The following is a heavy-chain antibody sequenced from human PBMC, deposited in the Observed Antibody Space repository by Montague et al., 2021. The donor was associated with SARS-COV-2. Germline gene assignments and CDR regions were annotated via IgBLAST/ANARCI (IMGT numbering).Heavy chain of an antibody. Sequence: SETLSLTCSVSGDSITNHYWSWIRQPAGKGLEWIGRMHFTGKTNFSPFFSSRLTMSADTSKNQFSLKLTSVTAADTAIYFCARDSFDFGAGRRGTIDFWGQGTLVPVSS. V-gene: IGHV4-4*07. CDR3: ARDSFDFGAGRRGTIDF. CDR2: MHFTGKT. CDR1: GDSITNHY. D-gene: IGHD3-10*01. J-gene: IGHJ4*02.